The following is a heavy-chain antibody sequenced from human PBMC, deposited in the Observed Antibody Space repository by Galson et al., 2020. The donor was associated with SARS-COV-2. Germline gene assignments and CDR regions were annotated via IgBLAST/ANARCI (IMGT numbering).Heavy chain of an antibody. CDR1: GYTFIGYY. D-gene: IGHD1-1*01. J-gene: IGHJ4*02. CDR2: INPNSGRT. Sequence: ASVKVSCQASGYTFIGYYIHWVRQARGQGLEWMGWINPNSGRTHYAQKFQGGVTMTRDTSISTAYMELSRLPSDDTAVYYCGRSASTSGTDCWGQGTLVTVSS. CDR3: GRSASTSGTDC. V-gene: IGHV1-2*02.